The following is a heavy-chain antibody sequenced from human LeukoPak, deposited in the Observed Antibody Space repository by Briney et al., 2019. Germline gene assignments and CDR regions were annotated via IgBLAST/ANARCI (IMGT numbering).Heavy chain of an antibody. V-gene: IGHV1-8*03. CDR3: ARDRGRVPAAILHWYFDL. Sequence: ASVKVSCKASGYTFTSYDINWVRQATGQGLEWMGWMNPNSGNTGYAQKFQGRVTITRNTSISTAYMELRSLRSDDTAVYYWARDRGRVPAAILHWYFDLWGRGTLVTVSS. CDR1: GYTFTSYD. CDR2: MNPNSGNT. J-gene: IGHJ2*01. D-gene: IGHD2-2*01.